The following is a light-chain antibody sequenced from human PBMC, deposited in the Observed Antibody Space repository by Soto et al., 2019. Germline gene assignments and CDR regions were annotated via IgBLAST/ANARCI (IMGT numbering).Light chain of an antibody. CDR2: GNS. V-gene: IGLV1-40*01. J-gene: IGLJ2*01. CDR3: QSYDTSLSGSV. Sequence: QSVLTPPPSVSGAPGQRVTISCTGSRSDIGAGYDVHWYQPLPGTTPKLLIYGNSNRPSGVPDRFSGSKSGTSASLAITGLQAEDEADYYCQSYDTSLSGSVVGGGTKLTVL. CDR1: RSDIGAGYD.